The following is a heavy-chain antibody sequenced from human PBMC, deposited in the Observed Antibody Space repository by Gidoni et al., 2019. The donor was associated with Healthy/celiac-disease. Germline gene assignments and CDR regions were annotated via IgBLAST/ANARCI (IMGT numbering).Heavy chain of an antibody. D-gene: IGHD3-10*01. CDR2: ISGSGGST. V-gene: IGHV3-23*01. J-gene: IGHJ6*02. CDR1: GFTFSSYA. CDR3: AKDPGSFILGYYYYGMDV. Sequence: EVQLLESGGGLVQPGGSLRLSCAASGFTFSSYAMSWVRQAPGKGLEWVSAISGSGGSTYYAGSVKGRFTISRDKSKNTLYLQMNSLRAEDTAVYYCAKDPGSFILGYYYYGMDVWGQGTTVTVSS.